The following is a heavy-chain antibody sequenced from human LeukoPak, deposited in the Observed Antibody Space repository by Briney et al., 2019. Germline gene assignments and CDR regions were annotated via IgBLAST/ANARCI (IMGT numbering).Heavy chain of an antibody. V-gene: IGHV4-59*01. D-gene: IGHD5-18*01. Sequence: SETLSLTCTVSGGSISSYYWSWIRQPPGKGLEWVGCISYSGVTNYNLSLKSRVTLSVDTSENQFSLKLSSVTAADTAVYYCARVPGDSYGFGYFDYWGQGTLVTVSS. CDR2: ISYSGVT. CDR1: GGSISSYY. CDR3: ARVPGDSYGFGYFDY. J-gene: IGHJ4*02.